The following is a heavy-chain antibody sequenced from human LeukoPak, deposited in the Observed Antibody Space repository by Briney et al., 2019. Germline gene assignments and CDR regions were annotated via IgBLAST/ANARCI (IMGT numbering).Heavy chain of an antibody. CDR2: INHRGST. D-gene: IGHD2-8*01. V-gene: IGHV4-34*01. J-gene: IGHJ6*03. Sequence: SETLSLTCAVYGGSFSGYYWSWIRQPPGMDLEWIGEINHRGSTNYNPSLKSRVTISVDTSKNQFSLKLSSVTAADTAVYYCARRMLRLRYMDVWGKGTTVTVSS. CDR1: GGSFSGYY. CDR3: ARRMLRLRYMDV.